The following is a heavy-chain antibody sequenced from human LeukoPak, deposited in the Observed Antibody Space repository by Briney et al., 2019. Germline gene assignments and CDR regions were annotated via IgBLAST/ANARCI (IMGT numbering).Heavy chain of an antibody. CDR3: SRDPGMGIAAADH. D-gene: IGHD6-13*01. CDR1: GFTFSSYW. CDR2: IKEDGSEK. V-gene: IGHV3-7*01. J-gene: IGHJ4*02. Sequence: PGGSLRLPCAASGFTFSSYWMNWVRQAPGKGLEWVANIKEDGSEKYYVDSVKGRFTISRDNAKNSLYLQMNSLRVEDTAVYYCSRDPGMGIAAADHWGQGTLVTVSS.